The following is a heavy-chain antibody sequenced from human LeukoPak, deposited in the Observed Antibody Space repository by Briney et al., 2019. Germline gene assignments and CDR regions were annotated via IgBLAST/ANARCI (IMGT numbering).Heavy chain of an antibody. CDR1: GFIFNNYG. Sequence: GGSLRLSCAASGFIFNNYGLIWVRQAPGKGLEWVANIWEGGSEMHYVDSVKGRFTISGDSAKSSLYLQMNSLRAEDSAVYYCARGRDVVATAPFFYYGMDVWGQGTTVTVSS. D-gene: IGHD5-12*01. J-gene: IGHJ6*02. CDR2: IWEGGSEM. CDR3: ARGRDVVATAPFFYYGMDV. V-gene: IGHV3-7*01.